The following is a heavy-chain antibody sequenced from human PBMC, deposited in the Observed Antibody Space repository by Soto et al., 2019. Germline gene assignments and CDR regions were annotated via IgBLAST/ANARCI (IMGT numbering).Heavy chain of an antibody. J-gene: IGHJ3*02. CDR3: ARPAAPGSLRYAFDI. CDR1: GDSIRSRGYY. V-gene: IGHV4-39*01. D-gene: IGHD4-17*01. CDR2: IYHSGSA. Sequence: PSETLSLTCTVSGDSIRSRGYYWGWIRQPPGKGLEWIGSIYHSGSAFYNPSLKSRVTISVDTSKNQFSLRLSSLTAADTAVYYCARPAAPGSLRYAFDIWGQGTTVTVSS.